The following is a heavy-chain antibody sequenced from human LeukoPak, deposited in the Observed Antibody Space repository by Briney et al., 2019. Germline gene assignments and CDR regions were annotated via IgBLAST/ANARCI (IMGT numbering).Heavy chain of an antibody. J-gene: IGHJ5*02. Sequence: PGRSLRLSCTASGFTFGDYAMSWFRQAPGKGLEWVGFIRSKAYGGTTEYAASVKGRFTISRDDSKSIAYLQMNSLKTKDTAVYYCTRVGDYYGSGSYQNWFDPWGQGTLVTVSS. CDR3: TRVGDYYGSGSYQNWFDP. D-gene: IGHD3-10*01. V-gene: IGHV3-49*03. CDR2: IRSKAYGGTT. CDR1: GFTFGDYA.